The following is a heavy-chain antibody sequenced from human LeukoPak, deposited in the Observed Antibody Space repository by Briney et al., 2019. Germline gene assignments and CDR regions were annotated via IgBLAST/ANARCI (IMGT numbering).Heavy chain of an antibody. CDR2: ISGTGGST. Sequence: GGSLRLSCAASGFTFSNYAMSWVRQAPGKGLEWVAGISGTGGSTHYADSVKGRFTISRDNSKNTVYLQMRILRVEHTAVYYCAKVVAGNIDYYFDYWGQGILVAVSS. J-gene: IGHJ4*02. CDR3: AKVVAGNIDYYFDY. CDR1: GFTFSNYA. D-gene: IGHD2/OR15-2a*01. V-gene: IGHV3-23*01.